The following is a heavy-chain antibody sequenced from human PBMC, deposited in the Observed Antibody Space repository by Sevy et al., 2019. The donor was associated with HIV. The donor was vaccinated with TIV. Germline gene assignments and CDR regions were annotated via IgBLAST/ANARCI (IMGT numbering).Heavy chain of an antibody. Sequence: GVSLRLSCTASGFTFSSFSMSWVRQAPGKGLEWVASINSRSTYIYHADPVKGRFTISRDNAKNSLYLQMNSLRAEDTAVYYCARDPSPGITAIQDYWGPGTLVTVSS. V-gene: IGHV3-21*01. D-gene: IGHD2-21*02. CDR2: INSRSTYI. J-gene: IGHJ4*02. CDR1: GFTFSSFS. CDR3: ARDPSPGITAIQDY.